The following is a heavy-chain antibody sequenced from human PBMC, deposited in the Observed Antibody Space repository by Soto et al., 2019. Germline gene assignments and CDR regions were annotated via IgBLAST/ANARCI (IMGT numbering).Heavy chain of an antibody. Sequence: PWWSLRLSCSASGFTRSSYEMNWVRQAPGKGLEWVSYITSSGSTIYYADSVKGRFTISRDNARNSLYLQMNSLRAEDTAVYYCAKEGGAFLWGQGTLVTVSS. V-gene: IGHV3-48*03. D-gene: IGHD2-21*01. CDR1: GFTRSSYE. J-gene: IGHJ4*02. CDR2: ITSSGSTI. CDR3: AKEGGAFL.